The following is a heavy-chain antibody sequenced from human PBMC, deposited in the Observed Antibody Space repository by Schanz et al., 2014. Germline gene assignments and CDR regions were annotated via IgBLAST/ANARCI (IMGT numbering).Heavy chain of an antibody. CDR2: INGYNGHT. CDR1: GYTFSSYG. J-gene: IGHJ4*02. V-gene: IGHV1-18*01. D-gene: IGHD5-12*01. Sequence: QVQLVQSGAEVKKPGASVKVSCKASGYTFSSYGITWVRQAPGQGLEWMGWINGYNGHTLYAQKFQGRVTMTTDTSTSTSYMELTSLRFDDTAVYYCASDFSAYVGNYFDYWGQGTLVTVSS. CDR3: ASDFSAYVGNYFDY.